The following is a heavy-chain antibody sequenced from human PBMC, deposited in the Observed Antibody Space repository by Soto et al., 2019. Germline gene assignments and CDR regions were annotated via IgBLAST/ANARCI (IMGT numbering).Heavy chain of an antibody. CDR1: SGSISSSNW. CDR3: ASYAPPRPLRGGGYYYYYMDV. Sequence: QVQLQESGPGLVKPSGTLSLTCAVSSGSISSSNWWSWVRQPPGKGLEWIGEIYHSGSTNYNPSLKSRVTISVDKSKNQFSLKLSSVPAADTAVYYCASYAPPRPLRGGGYYYYYMDVWGKGTTVTVSS. V-gene: IGHV4-4*02. CDR2: IYHSGST. D-gene: IGHD3-10*01. J-gene: IGHJ6*03.